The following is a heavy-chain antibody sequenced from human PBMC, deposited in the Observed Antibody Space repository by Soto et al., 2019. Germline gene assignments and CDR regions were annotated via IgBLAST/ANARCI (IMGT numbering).Heavy chain of an antibody. CDR3: ARHPRVGVAGTGIYSYGMDV. J-gene: IGHJ6*02. CDR2: IDPSDSYT. D-gene: IGHD6-19*01. Sequence: GESLKISCQGSGCSFTSYWISWVRQMPGKGLEWMGRIDPSDSYTNYSPSFQGHVTISVDKSISTAYLQWSSLKASDTAMYYCARHPRVGVAGTGIYSYGMDVWGQGTTVTVSS. CDR1: GCSFTSYW. V-gene: IGHV5-10-1*01.